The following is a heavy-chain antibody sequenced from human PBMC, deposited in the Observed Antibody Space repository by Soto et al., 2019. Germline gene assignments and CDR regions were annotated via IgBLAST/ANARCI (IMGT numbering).Heavy chain of an antibody. CDR2: IYHSGST. CDR1: GGSISIGGYS. D-gene: IGHD5-18*01. CDR3: ARASDTDYYYYGMDV. Sequence: SETLSLTCAVSGGSISIGGYSWSCIRQPPGKGLEWIGYIYHSGSTYYNPSLKSRVTISVDRSKNQFSLKLSCVTAADTAVYYCARASDTDYYYYGMDVWGQGTTVTVSS. J-gene: IGHJ6*02. V-gene: IGHV4-30-2*01.